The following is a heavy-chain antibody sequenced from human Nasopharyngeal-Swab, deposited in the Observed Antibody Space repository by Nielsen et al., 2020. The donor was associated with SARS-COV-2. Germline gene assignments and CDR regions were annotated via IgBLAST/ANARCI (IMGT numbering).Heavy chain of an antibody. J-gene: IGHJ6*03. CDR2: NNHRGST. V-gene: IGHV4-34*01. Sequence: SETPSINCAVYGGSYSGYYWSWIRQPPGKGLERIGENNHRGSTNYNPSLKSRVNISVDTSKNQFSLKLSSVTAADTAVYYCVCGVLPAASPRGYYYYYYMDVWGKWTTVTFSS. CDR1: GGSYSGYY. CDR3: VCGVLPAASPRGYYYYYYMDV. D-gene: IGHD2-2*01.